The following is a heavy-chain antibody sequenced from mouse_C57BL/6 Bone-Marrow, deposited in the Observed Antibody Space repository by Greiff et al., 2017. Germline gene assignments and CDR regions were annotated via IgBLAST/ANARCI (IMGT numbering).Heavy chain of an antibody. V-gene: IGHV14-4*01. D-gene: IGHD1-1*01. J-gene: IGHJ2*01. Sequence: VQLKESGAELVRPGASVKLSCTASGFTIKDDYMHWVKQRPEQGLEWIGWIDPENGDTEYASKFQGKATITADTSSNTAYLQLSSRTSEDTAVYYCTTSGRGYWGQGTTLTVSS. CDR1: GFTIKDDY. CDR2: IDPENGDT. CDR3: TTSGRGY.